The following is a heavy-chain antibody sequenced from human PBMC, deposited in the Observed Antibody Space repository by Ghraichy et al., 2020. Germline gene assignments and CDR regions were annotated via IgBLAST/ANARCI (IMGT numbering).Heavy chain of an antibody. CDR2: ISGYSGDT. V-gene: IGHV1-18*04. D-gene: IGHD3-22*01. J-gene: IGHJ3*02. Sequence: ASVKVSCKASGYMFTTYGLSWVRQAPGQGLEWMGWISGYSGDTNYAQNLQGRVTMSIDTSTSTAYMELRSLRSDDTAMYYCARDLLHYNGGGYDDVFDIWGQGTFVTVSS. CDR1: GYMFTTYG. CDR3: ARDLLHYNGGGYDDVFDI.